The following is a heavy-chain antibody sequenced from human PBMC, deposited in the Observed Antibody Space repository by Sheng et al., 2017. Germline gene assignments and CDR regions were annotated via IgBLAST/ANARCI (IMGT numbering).Heavy chain of an antibody. Sequence: EVRLVESGGGLVKPGGSLTLSCAASGFTMRDYSMSWVRQAPGKGLEWVSTLSSDSSYVFYSDSVKGRFTISRDSGKNSLFLEMNSLRAEDTAVYYCARDLRVVGYSEGQWGR. CDR1: GFTMRDYS. J-gene: IGHJ2*01. CDR2: LSSDSSYV. CDR3: ARDLRVVGYSEGQ. D-gene: IGHD5-12*01. V-gene: IGHV3-21*01.